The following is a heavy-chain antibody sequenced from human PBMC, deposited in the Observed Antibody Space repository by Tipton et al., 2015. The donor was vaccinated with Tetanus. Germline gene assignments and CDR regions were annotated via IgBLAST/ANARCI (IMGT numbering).Heavy chain of an antibody. J-gene: IGHJ6*02. CDR1: GITFSSHA. CDR3: ARELDCSGGGCYSYGLDV. Sequence: SLRLSCAASGITFSSHALHWVRQAPGKGLEWVAVISNDGDNKFYADSVTGRFTISRDNSKNTLYLQMNSLRAEDTAVYYCARELDCSGGGCYSYGLDVWGQGTTVTVSS. V-gene: IGHV3-30-3*01. CDR2: ISNDGDNK. D-gene: IGHD2-15*01.